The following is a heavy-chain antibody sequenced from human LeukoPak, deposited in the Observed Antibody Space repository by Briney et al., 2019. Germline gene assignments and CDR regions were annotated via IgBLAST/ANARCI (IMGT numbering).Heavy chain of an antibody. D-gene: IGHD1-26*01. CDR1: GFTFSDSA. CDR3: AKGGSYAPLDN. CDR2: ISSSGGDT. Sequence: GGSLRLSCAASGFTFSDSAMTWVRQAPGKGLEWVSAISSSGGDTIYADSVKDRFTISRDNSKNTLYLQMNSLRAEDTAIYYCAKGGSYAPLDNWGQGTLATVSS. J-gene: IGHJ4*02. V-gene: IGHV3-23*01.